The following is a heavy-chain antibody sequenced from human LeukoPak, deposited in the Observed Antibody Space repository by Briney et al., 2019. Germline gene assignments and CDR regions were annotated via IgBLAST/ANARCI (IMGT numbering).Heavy chain of an antibody. Sequence: SETLSLTCTVSGGSISSGGYYWSWIRQPPGKGLEWIGYIYHSGSTYYNPSLKSRVTISVDRSKNQFSLKLSSVTAADTAVYYCARELGYYDSSGYYNWFDPWGQGTLVTVSS. CDR2: IYHSGST. J-gene: IGHJ5*02. V-gene: IGHV4-30-2*01. CDR1: GGSISSGGYY. CDR3: ARELGYYDSSGYYNWFDP. D-gene: IGHD3-22*01.